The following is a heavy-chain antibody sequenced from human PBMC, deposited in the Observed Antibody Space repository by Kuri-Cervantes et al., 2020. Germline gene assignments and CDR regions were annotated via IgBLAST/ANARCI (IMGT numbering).Heavy chain of an antibody. CDR2: ISAYNGNT. CDR3: ARVRIMITFGGVGSFDY. CDR1: GYTFTSYD. D-gene: IGHD3-16*01. V-gene: IGHV1-18*01. J-gene: IGHJ4*02. Sequence: ASVKVSCKASGYTFTSYDISWVRQAPGQGLEWMGWISAYNGNTNYAQKLQGRVTMTTDTSTSTAYMELRSLRSGDTAVYYCARVRIMITFGGVGSFDYWGQGTLVTVSS.